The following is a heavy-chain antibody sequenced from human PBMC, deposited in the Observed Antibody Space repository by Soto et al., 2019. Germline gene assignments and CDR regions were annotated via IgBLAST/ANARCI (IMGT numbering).Heavy chain of an antibody. D-gene: IGHD3-10*01. CDR3: ARGITIGAEPDKNYFDS. V-gene: IGHV4-34*01. CDR2: INHSGST. CDR1: GGSFSGYY. J-gene: IGHJ4*02. Sequence: PSETLSLTCAVYGGSFSGYYWTWIRQPPGRGLEWIGEINHSGSTYSNPSLKSRVAISVDTSKNQFSLKLRSVTAADTAVYYCARGITIGAEPDKNYFDSWGQGTLVTVSS.